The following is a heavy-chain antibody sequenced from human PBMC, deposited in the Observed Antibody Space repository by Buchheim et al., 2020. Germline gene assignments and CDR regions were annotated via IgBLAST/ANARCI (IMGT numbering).Heavy chain of an antibody. CDR2: IKQDGGDK. CDR3: ARDYTIFGVVRLEAYWYFDL. Sequence: EVQLVESGGGLVQPGGSLRLSCAASGFTFSSYWMSWVRQAPGKGLEWVANIKQDGGDKSYVDSVKGRFTTSRDNAKNSLYVQLNSLRAEDTAVYYCARDYTIFGVVRLEAYWYFDLWGRGTL. V-gene: IGHV3-7*01. D-gene: IGHD3-3*01. CDR1: GFTFSSYW. J-gene: IGHJ2*01.